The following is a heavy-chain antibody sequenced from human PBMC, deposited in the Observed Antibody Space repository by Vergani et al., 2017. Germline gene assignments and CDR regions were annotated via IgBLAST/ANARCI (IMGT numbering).Heavy chain of an antibody. D-gene: IGHD2-15*01. CDR3: ATAGAAYCRGASCYDFFEY. CDR1: GSSFTNHA. J-gene: IGHJ4*02. Sequence: QVQLVQSGGGVAQPGRSLRLSCAASGSSFTNHAFHWVRQTPGKGLEWVAIISYDGNNKFYADSVRGRFTISRDNSKNTLYLQMNRLRPEDTAVYYCATAGAAYCRGASCYDFFEYWGQGTLVTVAS. CDR2: ISYDGNNK. V-gene: IGHV3-30-3*01.